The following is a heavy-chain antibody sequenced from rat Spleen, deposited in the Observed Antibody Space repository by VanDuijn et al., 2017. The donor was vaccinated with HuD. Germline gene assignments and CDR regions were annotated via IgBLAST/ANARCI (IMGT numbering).Heavy chain of an antibody. V-gene: IGHV5-29*01. J-gene: IGHJ2*01. CDR2: ISYDGSST. CDR3: TRGYAHY. Sequence: EVQLVESDGDLVQPGRSLKLSCAASGFTFSDFFMAWVRQAPTKGLEWVATISYDGSSTYYRDSVKGRFTISRDNAQNTLYLQMSSLRSEDTATYYCTRGYAHYWGQGVMVTVSS. D-gene: IGHD1-12*03. CDR1: GFTFSDFF.